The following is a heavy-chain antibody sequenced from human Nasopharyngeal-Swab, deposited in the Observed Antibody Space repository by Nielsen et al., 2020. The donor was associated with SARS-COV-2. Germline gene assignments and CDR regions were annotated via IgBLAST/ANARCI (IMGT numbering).Heavy chain of an antibody. J-gene: IGHJ3*02. CDR2: IRGKAYGGTT. CDR1: GFTFGDYV. CDR3: VRDKSRGADAFDI. V-gene: IGHV3-49*04. Sequence: GESLKISCTASGFTFGDYVMTWVRQAPGQGLDWVGYIRGKAYGGTTEYAASVKGRFTISRDDSKSIAYLQMNNVKTEDTAVYYCVRDKSRGADAFDIWGQGALVTVSS. D-gene: IGHD3-16*01.